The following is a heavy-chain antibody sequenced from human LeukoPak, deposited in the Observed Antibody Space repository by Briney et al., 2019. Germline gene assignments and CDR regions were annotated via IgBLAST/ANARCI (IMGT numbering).Heavy chain of an antibody. Sequence: PGGSLRLSCAASGFTFSSYAMSWVRQAPGKGLEWVSAISGSGGSTYYADSVKGRFTISRDNSKNTLYLQMNSLRAEDTAVYYCAKGGDDFWSGYFYFDYWGQGTLVTVSS. CDR1: GFTFSSYA. D-gene: IGHD3-3*01. CDR2: ISGSGGST. J-gene: IGHJ4*02. V-gene: IGHV3-23*01. CDR3: AKGGDDFWSGYFYFDY.